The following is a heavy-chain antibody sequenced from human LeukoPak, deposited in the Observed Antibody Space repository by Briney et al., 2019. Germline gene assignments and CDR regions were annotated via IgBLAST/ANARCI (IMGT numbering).Heavy chain of an antibody. V-gene: IGHV3-21*01. J-gene: IGHJ3*02. CDR2: ISSSSSYI. D-gene: IGHD2-21*02. CDR1: GFTFSSYN. CDR3: ARLVTDAFDI. Sequence: PGGSLRLSCAASGFTFSSYNMNWVRQAPGKGLEWVSSISSSSSYIYYADSVKGRFTISRDNAKNSLYLQMSSLRAEDTAVYYCARLVTDAFDIWGQGTMVTVSS.